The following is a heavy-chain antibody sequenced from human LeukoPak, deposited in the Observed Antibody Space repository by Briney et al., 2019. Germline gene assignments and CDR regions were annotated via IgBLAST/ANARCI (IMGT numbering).Heavy chain of an antibody. CDR3: ARGSGYSYGLGGPAFDI. CDR1: GFTFSSYS. J-gene: IGHJ3*02. Sequence: GGSLRLSCAASGFTFSSYSMNWVRQAPGKGLEWVSYISSSSSTIYYADSVKGRFTISRDNAKNSLYLQMNSLRAEDTAVYYCARGSGYSYGLGGPAFDIWGQGTMVTVSS. V-gene: IGHV3-48*04. D-gene: IGHD5-18*01. CDR2: ISSSSSTI.